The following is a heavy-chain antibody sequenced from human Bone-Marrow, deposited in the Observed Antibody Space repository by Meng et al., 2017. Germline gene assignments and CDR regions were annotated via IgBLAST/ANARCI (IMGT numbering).Heavy chain of an antibody. V-gene: IGHV4-59*01. Sequence: SETLSLTCTVSGDSISNYYWSWIRQPPGKGLEWIGYIYYGGSTIYNPSLRSRVTIFQDTSNNHLSLKLSSVTAADTAVYYCARVSIGEIAELGHLDSWGQGTLVTVSS. D-gene: IGHD3-10*01. CDR2: IYYGGST. CDR1: GDSISNYY. J-gene: IGHJ4*02. CDR3: ARVSIGEIAELGHLDS.